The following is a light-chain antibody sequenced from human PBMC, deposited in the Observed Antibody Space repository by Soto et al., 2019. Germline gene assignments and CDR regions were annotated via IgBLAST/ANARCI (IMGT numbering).Light chain of an antibody. J-gene: IGKJ1*01. CDR1: QGISSW. Sequence: DIRLIPSPSSESASVGDRVTITCRASQGISSWLAWYQQKPGKAPKILIYKTSSLESGVPSRFSGSGSGTEFTLTINSLQPEDFATYYCQQYNSYPWTFGQGTKVDIK. V-gene: IGKV1-5*03. CDR2: KTS. CDR3: QQYNSYPWT.